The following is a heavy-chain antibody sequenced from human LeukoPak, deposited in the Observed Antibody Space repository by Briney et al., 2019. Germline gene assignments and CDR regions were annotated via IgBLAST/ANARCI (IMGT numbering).Heavy chain of an antibody. CDR3: ARGWLAETTVVTPYNY. V-gene: IGHV1-69*13. J-gene: IGHJ4*02. D-gene: IGHD4-23*01. CDR1: GYTFTSYY. CDR2: IIPIFGTP. Sequence: SVKVSCKASGYTFTSYYMHWVRQAPGQGLEWMGGIIPIFGTPNYAQKFQGRVTITADESTSTAYMELSSLRSEDTAVYYCARGWLAETTVVTPYNYWGQGTLVTVSS.